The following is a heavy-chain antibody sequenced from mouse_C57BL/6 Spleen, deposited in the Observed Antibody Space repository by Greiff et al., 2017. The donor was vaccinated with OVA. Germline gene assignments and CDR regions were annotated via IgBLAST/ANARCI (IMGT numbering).Heavy chain of an antibody. D-gene: IGHD4-1*01. V-gene: IGHV1-19*01. Sequence: EVQLVESGPVLVKPGASVKMSCKASGYTFTDYYMNWVKQSHGKSLEWIGVINPYNGGTSYNQKFKGKATLTVDKSSSTAYMELNSLTSEDSAVYYCARKLGRDAYFDYWGQGTTLTVSS. CDR3: ARKLGRDAYFDY. CDR1: GYTFTDYY. CDR2: INPYNGGT. J-gene: IGHJ2*01.